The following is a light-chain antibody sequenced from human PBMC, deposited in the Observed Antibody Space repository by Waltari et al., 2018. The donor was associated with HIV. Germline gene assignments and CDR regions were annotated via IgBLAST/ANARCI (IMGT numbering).Light chain of an antibody. J-gene: IGLJ2*01. Sequence: QSALTQAASVSGSPGQSITISCTGTSSDVGGYKYVSWYQQHPGKAPKLMIHDVSNRPSGGSNRFSGSKAGNTASLTISGLQAEDEADYYCSSYTSSTTVVFGGGTKLTVL. CDR1: SSDVGGYKY. CDR3: SSYTSSTTVV. CDR2: DVS. V-gene: IGLV2-14*03.